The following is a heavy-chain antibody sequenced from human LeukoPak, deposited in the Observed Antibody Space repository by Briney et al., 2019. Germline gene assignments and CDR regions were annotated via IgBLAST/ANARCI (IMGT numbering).Heavy chain of an antibody. J-gene: IGHJ4*02. D-gene: IGHD3-22*01. V-gene: IGHV3-23*01. CDR1: GFTFSSYA. CDR3: AKWSSYYDSSGAWGYFDY. Sequence: PGGSLRLSCAASGFTFSSYAMSWVRQAPGKGLEWVSAISGSGGSTYYADSVKGRFTISRDNSKNTLYLQMNSLRAEDTAVYYCAKWSSYYDSSGAWGYFDYWGQGTLVTVSS. CDR2: ISGSGGST.